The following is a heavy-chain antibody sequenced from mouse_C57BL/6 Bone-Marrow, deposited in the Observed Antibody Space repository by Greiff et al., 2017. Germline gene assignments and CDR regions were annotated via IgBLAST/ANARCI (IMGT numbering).Heavy chain of an antibody. Sequence: EVKLMESGGGLVKPGGSLKLSCAASGFTFSDSGMHWVRQAPEKGLEWVAYISSGSSTIYYADTLKGRFTISRDNAKNTLFLQMTSLRSEDTAMYYCARHYYGSSYWYFDVWGTGTTVTVSS. CDR2: ISSGSSTI. CDR3: ARHYYGSSYWYFDV. CDR1: GFTFSDSG. J-gene: IGHJ1*03. D-gene: IGHD1-1*01. V-gene: IGHV5-17*01.